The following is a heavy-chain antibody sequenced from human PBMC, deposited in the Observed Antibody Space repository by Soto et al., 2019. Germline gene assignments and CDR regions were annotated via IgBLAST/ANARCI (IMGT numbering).Heavy chain of an antibody. CDR2: IIPIFGTA. CDR3: ASTNEYSSSSGLVY. Sequence: RXSVKVSCKASAGTFSSYAISWVRQAPGQGLEWMGGIIPIFGTANYAQKFQGRVTITADESTSTAYMELSSLRSEDTAVYYCASTNEYSSSSGLVYWGQGTLVTVSS. V-gene: IGHV1-69*13. CDR1: AGTFSSYA. D-gene: IGHD6-6*01. J-gene: IGHJ4*02.